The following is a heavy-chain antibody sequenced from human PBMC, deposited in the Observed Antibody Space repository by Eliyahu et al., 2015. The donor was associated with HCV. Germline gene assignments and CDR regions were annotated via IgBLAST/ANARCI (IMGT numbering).Heavy chain of an antibody. D-gene: IGHD3-3*01. J-gene: IGHJ4*02. CDR1: XXXFSDYY. V-gene: IGHV3-11*01. Sequence: QVQLVESGGGLVKPGGSLXXSCAASXXXFSDYYMSWXRQAPGKGLEWLXYISSTGSAIYYADSVKGRFTISRDNAKNSLYLQMNSLRAEDTAVYYCARDDRAYDFWADWGQGTLVTVSS. CDR3: ARDDRAYDFWAD. CDR2: ISSTGSAI.